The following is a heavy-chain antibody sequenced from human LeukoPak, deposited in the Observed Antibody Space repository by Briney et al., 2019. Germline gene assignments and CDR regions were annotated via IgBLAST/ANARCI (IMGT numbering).Heavy chain of an antibody. J-gene: IGHJ6*02. D-gene: IGHD4-17*01. CDR1: GASISSSSYY. Sequence: KPSETLSLTCTVAGASISSSSYYWGWIRQTPGKGLEWFGRIYYSGSTYYNPSLKSRVTISVDTSKNQFSLKLSSVTAADTAVYYCAREDYGDYSYYYYYGMDVWGQGTTVTVSS. CDR3: AREDYGDYSYYYYYGMDV. V-gene: IGHV4-39*02. CDR2: IYYSGST.